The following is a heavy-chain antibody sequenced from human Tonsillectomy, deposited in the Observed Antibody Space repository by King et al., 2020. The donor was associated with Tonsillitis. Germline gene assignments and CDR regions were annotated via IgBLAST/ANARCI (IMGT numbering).Heavy chain of an antibody. CDR1: GFTFNTYS. V-gene: IGHV3-48*02. CDR3: VRDWDWGLDY. Sequence: VQLVESGGGVVQPGGSLRLSCAASGFTFNTYSLNWVRQAPGKGLEWLSYIKRDDTVRFYADSVKGRFTISRDNAKNTLYLQMNSLRDEDTAVYYCVRDWDWGLDYWGQGTLVTVSS. CDR2: IKRDDTVR. D-gene: IGHD3/OR15-3a*01. J-gene: IGHJ4*02.